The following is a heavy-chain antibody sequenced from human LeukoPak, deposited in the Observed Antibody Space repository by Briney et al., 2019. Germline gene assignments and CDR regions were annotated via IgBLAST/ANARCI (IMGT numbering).Heavy chain of an antibody. CDR1: GFTFSSYW. V-gene: IGHV3-7*01. Sequence: PGGSLRLSCAASGFTFSSYWMSWVRQAPGKGLEWVANIKQDGSEKYYVDSVKGRFTISRDNAKNSLYLQMNSLRAEDTAVYYCARLDYYDSSGYYPYYFDYWGQGTLVTVSS. J-gene: IGHJ4*02. D-gene: IGHD3-22*01. CDR2: IKQDGSEK. CDR3: ARLDYYDSSGYYPYYFDY.